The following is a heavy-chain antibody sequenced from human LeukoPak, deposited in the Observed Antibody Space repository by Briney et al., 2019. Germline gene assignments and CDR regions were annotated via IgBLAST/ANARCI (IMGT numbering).Heavy chain of an antibody. J-gene: IGHJ4*02. D-gene: IGHD6-13*01. CDR1: GYTFTNYG. CDR2: ITAYNGNT. CDR3: ARDRFGPRIAAAGTPGYDY. V-gene: IGHV1-18*01. Sequence: ASVKVSCKASGYTFTNYGISWVRQAPRQGLEWMGWITAYNGNTNYAQKLQGRVTMTTDTSTSTAYMELRSLRSDDTAVYYCARDRFGPRIAAAGTPGYDYWGQGTLVTVSS.